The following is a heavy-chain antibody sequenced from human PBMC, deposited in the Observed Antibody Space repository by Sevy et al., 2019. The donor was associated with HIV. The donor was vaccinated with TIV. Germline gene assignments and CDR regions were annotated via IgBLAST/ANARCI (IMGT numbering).Heavy chain of an antibody. CDR3: ARRAHSYGSYYYYYGMDV. D-gene: IGHD5-18*01. CDR2: IYYRGST. J-gene: IGHJ6*02. CDR1: GGSISSYY. V-gene: IGHV4-59*12. Sequence: SETLSLTCTVSGGSISSYYWSWIRQPPGKGLEWIGYIYYRGSTNYNPSLKSRVTISVDTSKNQFSLKLSSVTAADTAVYYCARRAHSYGSYYYYYGMDVWGQGTTVTVSS.